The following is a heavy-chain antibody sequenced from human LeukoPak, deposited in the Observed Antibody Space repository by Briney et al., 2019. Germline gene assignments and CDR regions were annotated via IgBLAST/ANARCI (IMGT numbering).Heavy chain of an antibody. J-gene: IGHJ6*03. CDR1: GGSISSSSYY. CDR2: INYSGNT. D-gene: IGHD1-26*01. V-gene: IGHV4-39*07. Sequence: SETLSLTCTVSGGSISSSSYYWGWIRQPPGKGLQWSGSINYSGNTYYNPSLKSRVTISVDTSKNQFSLKLSSVSAADTAVYYCARTGGSFYFYYYMDVWGKGTTITVSS. CDR3: ARTGGSFYFYYYMDV.